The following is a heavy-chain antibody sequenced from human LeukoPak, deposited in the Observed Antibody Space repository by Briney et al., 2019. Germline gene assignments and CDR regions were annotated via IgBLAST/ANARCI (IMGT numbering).Heavy chain of an antibody. V-gene: IGHV4-59*01. D-gene: IGHD6-19*01. Sequence: SETLSLTCTVSGGSISSYYWSWIRQPPGKGLEWIGYIYYSGSTNYNPSLKSRVTTSVDTSKNQFSLKLSSVTAADTAVYYCARESRYSSANWFDPWGQGTLVTVSS. CDR1: GGSISSYY. CDR2: IYYSGST. CDR3: ARESRYSSANWFDP. J-gene: IGHJ5*02.